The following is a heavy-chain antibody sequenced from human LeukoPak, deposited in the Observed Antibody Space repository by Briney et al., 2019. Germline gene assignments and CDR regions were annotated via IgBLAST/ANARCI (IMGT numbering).Heavy chain of an antibody. CDR1: GGSISSSSYY. Sequence: SETLSLTCTVSGGSISSSSYYWGWIRQPPGKGLEWIGYIYYSGSTNYNPSLKSRVTISVDTSKNQFSLKLSSVTAADTAVYYCASAIAAAGTPLSYYGMDVWGQGTTVTVSS. CDR3: ASAIAAAGTPLSYYGMDV. CDR2: IYYSGST. V-gene: IGHV4-61*05. D-gene: IGHD6-13*01. J-gene: IGHJ6*02.